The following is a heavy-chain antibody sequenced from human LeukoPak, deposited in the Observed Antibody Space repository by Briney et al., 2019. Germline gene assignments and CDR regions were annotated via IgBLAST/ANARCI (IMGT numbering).Heavy chain of an antibody. CDR3: AKRRYYDFWSPSPVEY. Sequence: GSLRLSCAVSGFTFESYAMSWVRQAPGKGLEWVSSMSGSGSSTQYADSVKGRLTISRDKSNNARYLKMNSLRGDDPAVYYCAKRRYYDFWSPSPVEYWGQGTLVTGSS. D-gene: IGHD3-3*01. CDR2: MSGSGSST. J-gene: IGHJ4*02. CDR1: GFTFESYA. V-gene: IGHV3-23*01.